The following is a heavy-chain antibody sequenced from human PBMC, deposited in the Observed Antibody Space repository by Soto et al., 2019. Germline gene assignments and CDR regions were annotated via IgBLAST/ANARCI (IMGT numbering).Heavy chain of an antibody. CDR2: IYRTGST. V-gene: IGHV4-4*02. J-gene: IGHJ4*02. D-gene: IGHD1-7*01. Sequence: SETLSLTCAVSGGSFTSNNWWTWVRQPPGQGLEWIGEIYRTGSTNYNPSLKSRVTISIDKSENQFSLKVTSLTAADTAVYYCASRDPGTSVDYWGQGTLVTVSS. CDR1: GGSFTSNNW. CDR3: ASRDPGTSVDY.